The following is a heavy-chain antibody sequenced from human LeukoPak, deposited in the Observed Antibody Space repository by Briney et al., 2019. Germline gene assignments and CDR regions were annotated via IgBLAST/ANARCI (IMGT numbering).Heavy chain of an antibody. CDR2: ISSSSSTI. J-gene: IGHJ6*03. V-gene: IGHV3-48*01. D-gene: IGHD6-19*01. CDR1: GFTSSSYS. Sequence: PGGSLRLSCAASGFTSSSYSMNWVRQAPGKGLEWVSYISSSSSTIYYADSVKGRFTISRDNAKNSLYLQMNSLRAEDTAVYYCARLRKYSSGWLYYYYYMDVWGKGTTVTVSS. CDR3: ARLRKYSSGWLYYYYYMDV.